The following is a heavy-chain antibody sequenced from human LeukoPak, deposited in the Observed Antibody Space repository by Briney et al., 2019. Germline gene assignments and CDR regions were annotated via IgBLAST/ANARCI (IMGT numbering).Heavy chain of an antibody. CDR1: GGTFSSYA. Sequence: SVKVSCKASGGTFSSYAISWVRQAPGQGLEWMGGIIPIFGTANYAQKFQGRVTITTDESTSTAYMELSSLRSEDTAVYYCARDTADSSGYAYWYFDLWGRGTLVTVSS. V-gene: IGHV1-69*05. D-gene: IGHD3-22*01. CDR3: ARDTADSSGYAYWYFDL. CDR2: IIPIFGTA. J-gene: IGHJ2*01.